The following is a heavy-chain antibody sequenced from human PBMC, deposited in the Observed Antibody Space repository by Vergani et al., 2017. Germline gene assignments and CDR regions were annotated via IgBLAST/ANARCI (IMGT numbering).Heavy chain of an antibody. D-gene: IGHD6-13*01. Sequence: QVQLQESGPGLVKPSQTLSLTCTVSGGPISSGDYYWSWIRQPPGKGLEWIGYIYYSGSTYYNPSLKSRVTISVDTSKNQFSLKLSSVTAADTAVYYCARENQQQQPEYYFDYWGQGTLVTVSS. V-gene: IGHV4-30-4*01. J-gene: IGHJ4*02. CDR2: IYYSGST. CDR1: GGPISSGDYY. CDR3: ARENQQQQPEYYFDY.